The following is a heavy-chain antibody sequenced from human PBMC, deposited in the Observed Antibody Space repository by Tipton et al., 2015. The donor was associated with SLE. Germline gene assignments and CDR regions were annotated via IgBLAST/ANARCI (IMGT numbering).Heavy chain of an antibody. CDR1: GDSITSYNW. Sequence: TLSLTCAVSGDSITSYNWWSWVRQPPGKGLEWIGEVYRSGTTNYNPSLKSRVTISVDTSKNQVSLNVRSVTAADTAVYYCVRLWFREGPDVWGQGTTVTVSS. CDR2: VYRSGTT. J-gene: IGHJ6*02. V-gene: IGHV4-4*02. D-gene: IGHD3-10*01. CDR3: VRLWFREGPDV.